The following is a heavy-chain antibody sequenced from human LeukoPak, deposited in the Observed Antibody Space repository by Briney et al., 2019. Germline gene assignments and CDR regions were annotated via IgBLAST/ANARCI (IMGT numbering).Heavy chain of an antibody. CDR1: GFTFDDYG. CDR3: ARAPHAFDI. V-gene: IGHV3-20*04. Sequence: PGGSLRLSCAASGFTFDDYGMNWVRQAPEKGLEWVSSITWNGDNTRYADSVKGRFTISRDNAKNSLFLQMNSLRAEDTAFYYCARAPHAFDIWGQGTMVTVSS. J-gene: IGHJ3*02. CDR2: ITWNGDNT.